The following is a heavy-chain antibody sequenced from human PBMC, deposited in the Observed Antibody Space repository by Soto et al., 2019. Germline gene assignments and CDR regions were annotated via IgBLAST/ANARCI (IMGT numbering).Heavy chain of an antibody. CDR1: GFTFSDYA. V-gene: IGHV3-23*01. D-gene: IGHD6-19*01. J-gene: IGHJ4*02. Sequence: GGSLRLSCAASGFTFSDYAMSWVRQAPGKGLEWVSAISGSGGTTYYADSVKGRFTISRDNSKNTMYLQVNSLRAKDTDIYYCAQVMNSGWYLAYWGQGTLVTVSS. CDR3: AQVMNSGWYLAY. CDR2: ISGSGGTT.